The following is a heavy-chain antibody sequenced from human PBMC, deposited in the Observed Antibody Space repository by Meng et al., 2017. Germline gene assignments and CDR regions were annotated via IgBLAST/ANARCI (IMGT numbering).Heavy chain of an antibody. CDR3: ARADCSGGSCEFDS. Sequence: QAGPAVARPWQLPPPHSASPCVRVSSNSAAWNRLKQSPTRGLEWLGRAYYRSKWYNEYTVSLQSRITINPNTSKTQFSLLLKSLTPEDTAVYYVARADCSGGSCEFDSWGQGTLVTVSS. CDR2: AYYRSKWYN. D-gene: IGHD2-15*01. V-gene: IGHV6-1*02. CDR1: CVRVSSNSAA. J-gene: IGHJ4*02.